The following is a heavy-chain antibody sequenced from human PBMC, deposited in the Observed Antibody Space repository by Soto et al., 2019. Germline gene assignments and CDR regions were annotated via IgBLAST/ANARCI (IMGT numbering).Heavy chain of an antibody. CDR1: GFTLSNYA. V-gene: IGHV3-23*01. J-gene: IGHJ4*02. Sequence: PGGSLRLSCAASGFTLSNYAVTWVRQAPGKGLEWVSGISGSDVSTYYTDSMKGRFTISRDNSRNTLHLQMNSLRAEDTAVYYCAKDLYYEGSVYFAYRGQGPLVTVSS. CDR3: AKDLYYEGSVYFAY. CDR2: ISGSDVST. D-gene: IGHD3-22*01.